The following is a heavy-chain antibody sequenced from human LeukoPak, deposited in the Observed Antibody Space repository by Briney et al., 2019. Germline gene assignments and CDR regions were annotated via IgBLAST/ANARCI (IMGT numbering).Heavy chain of an antibody. CDR2: INPNSGGT. Sequence: ASVKVSCKASGYTFTGYYMHWVRQAPGQGLEWMGWINPNSGGTNYAQKFQGRVTMTRDTSISTAYMELSRLRSDDTAVYYCARDGGYCSGGSCYSDFDYWGQGTLVTVSS. V-gene: IGHV1-2*02. CDR1: GYTFTGYY. D-gene: IGHD2-15*01. CDR3: ARDGGYCSGGSCYSDFDY. J-gene: IGHJ4*02.